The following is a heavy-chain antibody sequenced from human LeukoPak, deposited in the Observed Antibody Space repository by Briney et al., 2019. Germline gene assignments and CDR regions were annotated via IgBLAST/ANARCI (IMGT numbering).Heavy chain of an antibody. Sequence: KPSETLSLTCAVYGGSFSGYYWSWIRQPPGEGLEWIGEINHSGSTNYNPSLKSRVTISVDTSKNQFSLKLSSVTAADTAVYYCAILAAWTGDYWGQGTLVTVSS. V-gene: IGHV4-34*01. D-gene: IGHD1-1*01. CDR2: INHSGST. J-gene: IGHJ4*02. CDR1: GGSFSGYY. CDR3: AILAAWTGDY.